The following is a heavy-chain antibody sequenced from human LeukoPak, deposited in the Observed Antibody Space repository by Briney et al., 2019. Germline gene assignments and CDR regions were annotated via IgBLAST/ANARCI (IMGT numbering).Heavy chain of an antibody. CDR3: ARLLYYYDSSIYQRYFDY. Sequence: GGSLRLSCAASGFTVSSNYMNWVRQAPGKGLEWVSIIYSGGNTHYADSVKGRFTISRDNSRNTLYLQMNSLRPEDTAVYYCARLLYYYDSSIYQRYFDYWGQGTLVTVSS. V-gene: IGHV3-53*01. D-gene: IGHD3-22*01. CDR1: GFTVSSNY. CDR2: IYSGGNT. J-gene: IGHJ4*02.